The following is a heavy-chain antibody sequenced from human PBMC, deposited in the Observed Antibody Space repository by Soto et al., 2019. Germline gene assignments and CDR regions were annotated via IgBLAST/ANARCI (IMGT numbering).Heavy chain of an antibody. V-gene: IGHV3-23*01. J-gene: IGHJ4*02. Sequence: XESLRLSCAASGFSFSSYTMNWVRQAPGKGLEWVSSINNNSGRKYYADSVKGRFAISRDNSKNTLFLQMNSLKAEDTAVYFCAKDGDYEYFDYWGQGTQVTVSS. CDR2: INNNSGRK. D-gene: IGHD3-22*01. CDR1: GFSFSSYT. CDR3: AKDGDYEYFDY.